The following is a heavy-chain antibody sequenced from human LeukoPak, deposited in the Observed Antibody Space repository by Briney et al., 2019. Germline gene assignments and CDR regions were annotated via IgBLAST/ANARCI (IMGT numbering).Heavy chain of an antibody. J-gene: IGHJ4*02. V-gene: IGHV3-23*01. D-gene: IGHD6-6*01. CDR2: ISGSDGYT. Sequence: GGSLRLSCAASGFTFSSYDMTWVRQAPGKGLEWVSVISGSDGYTYYADSVKGRFAISRDNSKNTLYLHMNSLRVEDTAVYYCARDQPSSLVYWGQGTLVTVSS. CDR3: ARDQPSSLVY. CDR1: GFTFSSYD.